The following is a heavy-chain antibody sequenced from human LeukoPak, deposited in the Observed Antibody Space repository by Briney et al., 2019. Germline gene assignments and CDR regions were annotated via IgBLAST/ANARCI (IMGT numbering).Heavy chain of an antibody. CDR2: INPSGGST. Sequence: ASVKVSCKASGYTFTSYYMHWVRQAPGLGLEWMGIINPSGGSTSYAQKFQGRVTMTRDTSTSTVYMELSSLRSEDTAVYYYARAFSSSPFDYWGQGTLVTVSS. CDR3: ARAFSSSPFDY. V-gene: IGHV1-46*01. CDR1: GYTFTSYY. J-gene: IGHJ4*02. D-gene: IGHD6-6*01.